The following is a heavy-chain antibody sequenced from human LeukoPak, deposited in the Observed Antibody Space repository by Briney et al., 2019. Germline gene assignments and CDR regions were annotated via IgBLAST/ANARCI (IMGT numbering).Heavy chain of an antibody. Sequence: SETLSLTCAVYGGSFSGYYWSWIRQPPGKGLEWIGEINHSGSTNYNPSLKSRVTISVDTSKNQFSLKLSSVTAADTAVYYCARESHSSSWYGDYFDYWGQGTLVTVSS. CDR2: INHSGST. CDR3: ARESHSSSWYGDYFDY. CDR1: GGSFSGYY. V-gene: IGHV4-34*01. J-gene: IGHJ4*02. D-gene: IGHD6-13*01.